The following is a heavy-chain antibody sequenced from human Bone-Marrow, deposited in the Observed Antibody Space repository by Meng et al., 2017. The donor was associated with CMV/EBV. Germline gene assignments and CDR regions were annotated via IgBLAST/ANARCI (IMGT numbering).Heavy chain of an antibody. V-gene: IGHV1-46*01. CDR1: GYTFTGYY. CDR2: INPSGGST. D-gene: IGHD3-3*01. CDR3: ARDLSDGSWGRYYDFWSGYYYYGMDV. Sequence: ASVKVSCKAAGYTFTGYYMHWVRQAPGQGLEWMGIINPSGGSTSYAQKFQGRVTMTRDTSTSTVYMELSSLRSEDTAVYYCARDLSDGSWGRYYDFWSGYYYYGMDVWGQGTTVTVSS. J-gene: IGHJ6*02.